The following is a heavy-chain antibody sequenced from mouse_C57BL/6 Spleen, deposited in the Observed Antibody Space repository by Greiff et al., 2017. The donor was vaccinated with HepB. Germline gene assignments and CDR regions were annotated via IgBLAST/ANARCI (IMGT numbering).Heavy chain of an antibody. V-gene: IGHV3-6*01. Sequence: VQLQESGPGLVKPSQSLSLTCSVTGYSITSGYYWNWIRQFPGNKLEWMGYISYDGSNNYNPSLKNRISITRDTSKNQFFLKLNSVTTEDTATYYCARGGTGPDYWGQGTTLTVSS. J-gene: IGHJ2*01. CDR1: GYSITSGYY. CDR2: ISYDGSN. CDR3: ARGGTGPDY. D-gene: IGHD4-1*01.